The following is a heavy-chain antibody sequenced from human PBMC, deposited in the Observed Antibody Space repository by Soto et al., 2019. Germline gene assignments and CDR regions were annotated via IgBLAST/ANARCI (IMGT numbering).Heavy chain of an antibody. V-gene: IGHV3-30*18. J-gene: IGHJ4*02. CDR2: ISYDGSDK. CDR3: AKALGELSPESYDY. CDR1: GFTFSSYA. D-gene: IGHD3-16*02. Sequence: QVQLVESGGGVVQPGRSLRLSCAASGFTFSSYAMHWVRQAPGKGLEWVAVISYDGSDKYYAESVKGRFTISRDNSKNTLNLHMNSLRADDTAVYYCAKALGELSPESYDYWGQGTLITVSS.